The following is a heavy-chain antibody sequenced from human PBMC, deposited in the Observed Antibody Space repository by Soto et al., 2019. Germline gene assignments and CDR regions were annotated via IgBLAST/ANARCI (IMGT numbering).Heavy chain of an antibody. V-gene: IGHV1-3*04. CDR2: INTDNGHT. D-gene: IGHD3-10*01. CDR1: GYTFTRHG. CDR3: AIEETNSGIWDY. Sequence: QVQLVQSGAEVKNPGASVKVSCKGSGYTFTRHGMHWVRQAPGQGLEWMGWINTDNGHTVYTEKFQGRVTITRDTSANTAYMDLSSLRFEDTAVYYCAIEETNSGIWDYWGQGSLVTISS. J-gene: IGHJ4*02.